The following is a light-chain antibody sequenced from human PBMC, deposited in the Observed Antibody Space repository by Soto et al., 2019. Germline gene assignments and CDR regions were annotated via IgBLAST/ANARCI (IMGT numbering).Light chain of an antibody. J-gene: IGKJ1*01. Sequence: AILMTQSPSSFSAATGYRVSITCRATQDIGTYLAWYQQIPGKAPKLLIYDASTLQTGVPSRFRGSGSGTEFTLTISSLQPDDFEPYYCQHYNSYSEAFGQGTKVDIK. V-gene: IGKV1-8*01. CDR1: QDIGTY. CDR2: DAS. CDR3: QHYNSYSEA.